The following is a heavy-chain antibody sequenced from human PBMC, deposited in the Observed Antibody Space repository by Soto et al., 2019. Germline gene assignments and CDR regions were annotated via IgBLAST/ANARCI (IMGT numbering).Heavy chain of an antibody. D-gene: IGHD5-18*01. CDR1: GYTFTDYA. Sequence: HVELVQSGADVKKPGASVTISCKASGYTFTDYALHWVRQAPGQRLEWMGWMNAGVGNTLYSQKLQGRITITRDTAASTAYMELNSLKSEDTAIYYCVRDTGYTFGSLNYWGPGTLVTVSS. CDR3: VRDTGYTFGSLNY. J-gene: IGHJ4*02. CDR2: MNAGVGNT. V-gene: IGHV1-3*01.